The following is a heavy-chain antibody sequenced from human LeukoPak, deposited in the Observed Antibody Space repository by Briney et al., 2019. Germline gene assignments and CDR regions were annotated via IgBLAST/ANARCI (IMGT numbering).Heavy chain of an antibody. CDR1: GGTFSSYA. D-gene: IGHD2-15*01. Sequence: ASVKVSCKASGGTFSSYAISWVRQAPGQGLEWMGGIIPIFGTANYAQKFQGRVTITADESTSTAYMELSSLRSEDTAVYYCAREGPMLVVNPRYFDYWGQGTLVTVSS. J-gene: IGHJ4*02. V-gene: IGHV1-69*13. CDR2: IIPIFGTA. CDR3: AREGPMLVVNPRYFDY.